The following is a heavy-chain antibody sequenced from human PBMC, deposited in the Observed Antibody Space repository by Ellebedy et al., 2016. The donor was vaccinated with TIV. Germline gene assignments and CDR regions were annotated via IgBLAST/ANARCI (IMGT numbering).Heavy chain of an antibody. V-gene: IGHV4-34*01. CDR2: INHSGST. D-gene: IGHD3-10*01. J-gene: IGHJ5*02. CDR1: GGSFSGYY. CDR3: ARGYRIWFGTRNWFDP. Sequence: MPSETLSLTCAVYGGSFSGYYWSWIRQPPGKGLEWIGEINHSGSTNYNPSLKSRVTISVDTSKNQFSLKLSSVTAADTAVYYCARGYRIWFGTRNWFDPWGQGTLVTVSS.